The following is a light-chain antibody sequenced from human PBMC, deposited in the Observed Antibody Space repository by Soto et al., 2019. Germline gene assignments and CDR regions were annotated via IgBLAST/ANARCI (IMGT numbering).Light chain of an antibody. J-gene: IGKJ2*01. CDR2: DVS. CDR1: QSVSSD. CDR3: QQRSNWPPYT. Sequence: ELVLTQSPATLSLSPGERATLSCRASQSVSSDLAWCQQKPGKAPRLLIYDVSNRATGIPARFSGSGSGTDFTLTISSLEPEDFAFYYCQQRSNWPPYTFGQGTKLEIK. V-gene: IGKV3-11*01.